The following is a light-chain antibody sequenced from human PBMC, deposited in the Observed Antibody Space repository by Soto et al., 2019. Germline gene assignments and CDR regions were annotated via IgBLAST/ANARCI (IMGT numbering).Light chain of an antibody. V-gene: IGKV1-33*01. J-gene: IGKJ5*01. CDR1: QNINNY. CDR2: DAS. CDR3: QQYENLPT. Sequence: DIQMTQSPSSLSASXXDRVTITCKASQNINNYLNWYQQKPGRAPXXLIYDASNLEAGVPSRFRGSGSGTDFTFTISRLQPEDIATYYCQQYENLPTFGQGTRLEIK.